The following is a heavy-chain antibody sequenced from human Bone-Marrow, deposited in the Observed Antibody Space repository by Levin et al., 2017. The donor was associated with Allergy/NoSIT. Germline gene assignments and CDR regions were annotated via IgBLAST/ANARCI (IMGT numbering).Heavy chain of an antibody. D-gene: IGHD3-3*01. V-gene: IGHV4-31*03. CDR2: IYYSGTT. J-gene: IGHJ6*02. Sequence: PSETLSLTCTVSGGSIRSGENSWHWIRQHPGKGLEWIGYIYYSGTTFYNPSLKSRLSISVDTSGQQFSLKLTSVTAADTAVYYCARGLRPYYYGMDVWGQGTTVSVSS. CDR3: ARGLRPYYYGMDV. CDR1: GGSIRSGENS.